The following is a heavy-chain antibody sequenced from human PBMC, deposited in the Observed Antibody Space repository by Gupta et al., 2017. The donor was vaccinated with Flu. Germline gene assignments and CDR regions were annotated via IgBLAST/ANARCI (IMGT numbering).Heavy chain of an antibody. CDR1: GFTFSDYY. CDR2: LSSSGSTI. D-gene: IGHD3-16*01. Sequence: QVQLVESGGGLVRPGGSLRLSCAASGFTFSDYYMSWIRQAPGKGLGWVSYLSSSGSTIYYAYSVKGRFTIARDNAKNLLYLQMNSLRAGDTAVYYCARAGGGIGLRYFDYWCQGTLVTVSS. V-gene: IGHV3-11*01. J-gene: IGHJ4*02. CDR3: ARAGGGIGLRYFDY.